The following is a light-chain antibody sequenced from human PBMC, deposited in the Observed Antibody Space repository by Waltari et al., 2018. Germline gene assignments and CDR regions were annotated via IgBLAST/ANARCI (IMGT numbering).Light chain of an antibody. V-gene: IGLV2-8*01. CDR3: SSYIGTNNWV. Sequence: QSALTQFPSASGSPGPSVTIPCTGPSSDFGSYNYSSWYQHHPGKAPKLMIYEIDKRPSGVPDRFSGSMSGNTTSLTVSGLQAEDEADYYCSSYIGTNNWVFGGGTKLTVL. J-gene: IGLJ3*02. CDR2: EID. CDR1: SSDFGSYNY.